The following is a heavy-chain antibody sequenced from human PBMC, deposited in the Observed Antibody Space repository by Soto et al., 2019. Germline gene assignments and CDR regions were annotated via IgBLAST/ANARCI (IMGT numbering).Heavy chain of an antibody. CDR1: GASISTGDSY. CDR3: AREIRYCTNGVCHASGMEV. Sequence: SEALSLTCTVSGASISTGDSYWSRIRQPPGKGLEWIGYSHNSGSTYYNPSLRGRVTMSVDTSKNQFSLKLSSVTATDTAVYFCAREIRYCTNGVCHASGMEVWGQGTTVPGSS. D-gene: IGHD2-8*01. V-gene: IGHV4-30-4*01. CDR2: SHNSGST. J-gene: IGHJ6*02.